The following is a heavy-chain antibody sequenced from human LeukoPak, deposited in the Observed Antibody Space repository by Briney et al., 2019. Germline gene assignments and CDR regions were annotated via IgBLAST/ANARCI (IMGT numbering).Heavy chain of an antibody. V-gene: IGHV1-2*02. CDR2: INPNSGGT. D-gene: IGHD6-13*01. CDR3: ARGGQQLVLGSPGYYYYMDV. CDR1: GYTFTGYY. Sequence: ASVKVSCKASGYTFTGYYMHWVRQAPGQGLEWMGWINPNSGGTNYAQKFQGRVTITRDTSISTAYMELSRLRSDDTAVYYCARGGQQLVLGSPGYYYYMDVWGKGTTVTVSS. J-gene: IGHJ6*03.